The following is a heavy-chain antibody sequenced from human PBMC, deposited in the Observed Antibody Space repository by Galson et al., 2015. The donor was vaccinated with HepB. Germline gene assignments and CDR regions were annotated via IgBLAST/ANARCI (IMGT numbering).Heavy chain of an antibody. CDR2: MNPNSGNT. CDR3: ARVVGGYYYYYYGMDV. D-gene: IGHD2-15*01. J-gene: IGHJ6*02. V-gene: IGHV1-8*01. CDR1: GSTFTSYD. Sequence: SVTVSCKASGSTFTSYDINWVRQATGQGLEWMGWMNPNSGNTGYAQKFQGRVTMTRNTSISTAYMELSSLRSEDTAVYYCARVVGGYYYYYYGMDVWGQGTTVTVSS.